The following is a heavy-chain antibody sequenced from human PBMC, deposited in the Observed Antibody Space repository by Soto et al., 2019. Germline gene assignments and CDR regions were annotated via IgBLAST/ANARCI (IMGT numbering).Heavy chain of an antibody. Sequence: QVQLQESGPGLVKPSGTLSLTCAVSGGSISSSNWWSWVRQPPGKGLEWIGGIYHSGSTNYNPSLKSRVTISVDKSKNQFSLKLSSVTAADTAVYYCARDPSRITMVRGVISYDAFDIWGQGTMVTVSS. CDR3: ARDPSRITMVRGVISYDAFDI. V-gene: IGHV4-4*02. CDR1: GGSISSSNW. J-gene: IGHJ3*02. D-gene: IGHD3-10*01. CDR2: IYHSGST.